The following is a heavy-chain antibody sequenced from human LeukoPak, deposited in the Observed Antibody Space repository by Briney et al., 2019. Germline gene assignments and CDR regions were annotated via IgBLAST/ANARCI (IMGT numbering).Heavy chain of an antibody. J-gene: IGHJ4*02. V-gene: IGHV5-51*01. CDR2: IYHDDYDT. CDR3: ARRAWPQYYFDY. D-gene: IGHD2/OR15-2a*01. CDR1: GYRLSSYW. Sequence: PGESLKIPCKASGYRLSSYWIAWVRQRPGKGLDWMGAIYHDDYDTRYSTSFQGQVTLSADKSISTAYLQWSSLRASDTAIYYCARRAWPQYYFDYWGEGTLVTVSS.